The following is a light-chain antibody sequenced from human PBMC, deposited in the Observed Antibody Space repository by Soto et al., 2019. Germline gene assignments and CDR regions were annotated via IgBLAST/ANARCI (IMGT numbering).Light chain of an antibody. CDR3: QQYESTPPT. Sequence: DIVMTQSPDSLAVSLGERATINCKSSQSVLYSSNNKNYLAWYQQRPGQPPKLLIYWASTRESGVPDRFSGSVSGTDFTLTITSLQAEDVAVYYCQQYESTPPTFGQGTKLELK. CDR2: WAS. CDR1: QSVLYSSNNKNY. J-gene: IGKJ2*01. V-gene: IGKV4-1*01.